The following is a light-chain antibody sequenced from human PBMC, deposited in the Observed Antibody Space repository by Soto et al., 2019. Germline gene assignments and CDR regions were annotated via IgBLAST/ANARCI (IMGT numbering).Light chain of an antibody. CDR1: QSVSSN. CDR3: QHYNNWPPWT. Sequence: EIVMTQSPATLSVSPGERATLSCRASQSVSSNLAWYQQKPGQAPSLLIYGASTRANGIPARFSGSGSVTEFTLTISSLQSEDFAVYYCQHYNNWPPWTFGQETKVEIK. J-gene: IGKJ1*01. V-gene: IGKV3-15*01. CDR2: GAS.